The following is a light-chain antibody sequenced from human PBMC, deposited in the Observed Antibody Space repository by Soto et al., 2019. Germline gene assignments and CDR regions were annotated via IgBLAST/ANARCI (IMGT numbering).Light chain of an antibody. J-gene: IGKJ1*01. CDR2: DAS. V-gene: IGKV3-20*01. CDR1: QSVSSSY. Sequence: EIVLTQSPGTLSLSPGERATLSCRASQSVSSSYLAWYQQKPGQAPRLLIYDASSRATGIPDRFSGSGSGTDFTLTISRLEPEDFAVYYCQQYGSAPQTFCQGPTVEIK. CDR3: QQYGSAPQT.